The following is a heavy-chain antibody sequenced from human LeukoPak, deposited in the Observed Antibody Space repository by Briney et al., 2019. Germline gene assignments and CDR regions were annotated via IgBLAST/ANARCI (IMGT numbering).Heavy chain of an antibody. CDR3: AKTILAYYYYGMDV. D-gene: IGHD2-21*01. V-gene: IGHV3-30*18. CDR1: GFTFSSYG. J-gene: IGHJ6*02. Sequence: PGRSLRLSCVASGFTFSSYGMHWVRQAPGKGLEWVAVISYDGSNKYYADSVKGRLTISRDNSKNTLYLQMNSLRGEDTAVYYCAKTILAYYYYGMDVWGQGTTVTVSS. CDR2: ISYDGSNK.